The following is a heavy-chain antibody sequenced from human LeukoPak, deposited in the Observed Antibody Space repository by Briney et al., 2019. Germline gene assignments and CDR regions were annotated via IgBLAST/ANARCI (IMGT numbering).Heavy chain of an antibody. CDR3: ASSPDGYGSGIDY. V-gene: IGHV1-2*06. CDR1: GYTFTGYY. CDR2: ISPNSGGT. J-gene: IGHJ4*02. D-gene: IGHD3-10*01. Sequence: GASVKVSCKASGYTFTGYYMHWVRQAPGQGLEWMGRISPNSGGTNYAQKFQGRVTMTRDTSISAAYMELSRLRSDDTAVYYCASSPDGYGSGIDYWGQGTLVTVSS.